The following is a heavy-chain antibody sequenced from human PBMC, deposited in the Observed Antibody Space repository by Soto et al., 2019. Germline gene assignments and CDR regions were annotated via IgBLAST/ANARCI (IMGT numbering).Heavy chain of an antibody. CDR3: ASDWAAAGPFAY. CDR2: IIPIFGTA. J-gene: IGHJ4*02. D-gene: IGHD6-13*01. V-gene: IGHV1-69*13. CDR1: VCTFSSYA. Sequence: SVKVSCKGSVCTFSSYAISWLRQAPGQGLEWMGGIIPIFGTANYAQKFQGRVTITADESTSPAYMELRRLRSDDTAVYYCASDWAAAGPFAYWGQGTLVTV.